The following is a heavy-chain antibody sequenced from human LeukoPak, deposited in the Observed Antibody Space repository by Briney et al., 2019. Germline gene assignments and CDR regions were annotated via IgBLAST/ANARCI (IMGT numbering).Heavy chain of an antibody. D-gene: IGHD3-10*01. CDR1: GYSFTGYW. CDR2: IYPGDSDT. Sequence: GESLKISCKGSGYSFTGYWIGWVRPMPGKGLEWMGIIYPGDSDTRYSPSFQGQVTISADKSISTAYLQWRSLKASDTAMYYCARLLWFGEFQIDYWGQGTLVTVSS. J-gene: IGHJ4*02. CDR3: ARLLWFGEFQIDY. V-gene: IGHV5-51*01.